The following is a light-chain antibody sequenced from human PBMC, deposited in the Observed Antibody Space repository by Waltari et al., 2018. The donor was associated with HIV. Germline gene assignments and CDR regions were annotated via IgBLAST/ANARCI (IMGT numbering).Light chain of an antibody. J-gene: IGLJ2*01. CDR3: CSYAGSSTLGV. Sequence: QSALTQPASASGSPGQSITISCTGTSSDVGGYNLVSWYQQHPGKAPKLMIYEGSKRPSGVSNRFSGSKSGNTASLTISGLQAEDEADYYCCSYAGSSTLGVFGGGTKLTVL. CDR2: EGS. CDR1: SSDVGGYNL. V-gene: IGLV2-23*01.